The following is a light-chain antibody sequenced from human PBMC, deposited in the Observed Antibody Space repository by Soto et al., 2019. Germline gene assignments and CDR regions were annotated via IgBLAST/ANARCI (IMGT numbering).Light chain of an antibody. J-gene: IGKJ4*01. CDR1: QSVRSY. Sequence: EIVLTQSPATLSLSPGERATLSCRASQSVRSYLAWYQQKPGQAPRLLIYDASNRATGIPARFSGSGSGTDLTLTISSLEPEDFAVYYCQQRRNWPLTFGGGTKVEIK. CDR3: QQRRNWPLT. CDR2: DAS. V-gene: IGKV3-11*01.